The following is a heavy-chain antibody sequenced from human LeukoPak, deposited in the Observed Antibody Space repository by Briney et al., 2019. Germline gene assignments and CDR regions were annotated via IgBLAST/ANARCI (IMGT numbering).Heavy chain of an antibody. CDR3: ARVFNSVVRGVEFDY. D-gene: IGHD3-10*01. J-gene: IGHJ4*02. V-gene: IGHV4-39*07. Sequence: PSETLSLTCTVSGGSISSSSYYWGWIRQPPGKGLEWIGSIYYSGSTYYNPSLKSRVTISVDTSKNQFSLKLSSVTAADTAVYYCARVFNSVVRGVEFDYWGQGTLVTVSS. CDR1: GGSISSSSYY. CDR2: IYYSGST.